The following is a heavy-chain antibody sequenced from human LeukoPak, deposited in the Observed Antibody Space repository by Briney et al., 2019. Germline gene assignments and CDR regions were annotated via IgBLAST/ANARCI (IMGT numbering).Heavy chain of an antibody. J-gene: IGHJ4*02. Sequence: GGSLRLSCVASGFTFSSYAMSWVRQAPGKGLEWVSAISGSGGSTYYADSVKGRFTISRDNSKNTLYLQMNSLRAEDTAVYYCAKGHLRGYSYGLDYWGQGTLVTVSS. CDR3: AKGHLRGYSYGLDY. D-gene: IGHD5-18*01. CDR2: ISGSGGST. CDR1: GFTFSSYA. V-gene: IGHV3-23*01.